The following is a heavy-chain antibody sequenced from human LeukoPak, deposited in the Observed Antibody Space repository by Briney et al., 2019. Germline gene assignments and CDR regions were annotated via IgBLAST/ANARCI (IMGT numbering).Heavy chain of an antibody. CDR1: GGSISSSSYY. D-gene: IGHD3-22*01. CDR3: AREYITMIVPSWFDP. CDR2: IYYSGST. V-gene: IGHV4-39*07. Sequence: SETLSLTCTVSGGSISSSSYYWGWIRRPPGKGLEWIGSIYYSGSTYYNPSLKSRVTISVDTSKNQFSLKLSSVTAADTAVYYCAREYITMIVPSWFDPWGQGTLVTVSS. J-gene: IGHJ5*02.